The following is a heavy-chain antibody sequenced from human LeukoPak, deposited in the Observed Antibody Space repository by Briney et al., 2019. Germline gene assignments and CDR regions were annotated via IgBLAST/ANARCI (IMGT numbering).Heavy chain of an antibody. CDR3: ARVKSYGGHALDY. D-gene: IGHD5-12*01. CDR2: INRSGST. Sequence: SETLSLICAVYGRSFSGYYWSWIRQPPGKGLEWIGEINRSGSTNYNPSLKSRVTISVDTSKNQFSLKLSSVTAADTAVYYCARVKSYGGHALDYWGQGTLVTVSS. V-gene: IGHV4-34*01. J-gene: IGHJ4*02. CDR1: GRSFSGYY.